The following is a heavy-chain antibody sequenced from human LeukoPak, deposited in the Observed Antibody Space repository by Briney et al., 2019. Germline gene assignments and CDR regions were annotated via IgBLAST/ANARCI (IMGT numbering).Heavy chain of an antibody. J-gene: IGHJ3*02. D-gene: IGHD4-17*01. V-gene: IGHV3-30-3*01. Sequence: PGRSLRLSCAASGFTFSSCAMHWVRQAPGKGLEWVAVISYDGSNKYYADSVKGRFTISRDNSKNTLYLQMNSLRAEDTAVYYCARDDYGDYGGGDAFDIWGQGTMVTVSS. CDR3: ARDDYGDYGGGDAFDI. CDR1: GFTFSSCA. CDR2: ISYDGSNK.